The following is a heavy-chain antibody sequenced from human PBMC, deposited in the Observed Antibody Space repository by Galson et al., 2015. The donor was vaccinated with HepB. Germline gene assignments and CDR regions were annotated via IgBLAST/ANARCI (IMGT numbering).Heavy chain of an antibody. J-gene: IGHJ4*02. CDR3: ARLDYDSSGYYVDY. CDR1: GFSLSTGGMC. D-gene: IGHD3-22*01. CDR2: IDWEDDK. Sequence: PALVKPTQTLTLTCTLSGFSLSTGGMCVSWIRQPPGKALEWLALIDWEDDKYYSTFLKTRLTISKGTSKNQVVLTMTNMDPADTATYYCARLDYDSSGYYVDYWGQGTLVTVSS. V-gene: IGHV2-70*01.